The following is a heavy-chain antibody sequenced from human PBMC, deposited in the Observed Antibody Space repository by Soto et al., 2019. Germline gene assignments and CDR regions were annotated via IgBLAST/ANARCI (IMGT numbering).Heavy chain of an antibody. CDR1: GFSLTTSGVG. Sequence: QITLKESGPALVQPTQTLTLTCTFSGFSLTTSGVGVGWIRQPPGKALEWLALIYWDDDKRYRPSLRRRLTISKDTSRDQVVLTMTNMQPVDTATYFCAHRLTLNSDWNYGRFDYWGQGKLVTVSS. D-gene: IGHD1-1*01. CDR3: AHRLTLNSDWNYGRFDY. J-gene: IGHJ4*02. V-gene: IGHV2-5*02. CDR2: IYWDDDK.